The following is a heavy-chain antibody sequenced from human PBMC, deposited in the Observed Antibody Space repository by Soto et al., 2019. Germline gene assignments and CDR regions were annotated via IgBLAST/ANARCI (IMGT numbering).Heavy chain of an antibody. Sequence: QVQLVESGGGVVQPGRSLRLSCAASGFTFSSYGMHWVRQAPGKGLEWVAVIWYDGSNKYYADSVKGRFTISRDNSKNTRYLQINSLRAEDTAVYYCARDSNYDILTGYTEGAFDIWGQGTMVTVSS. D-gene: IGHD3-9*01. CDR3: ARDSNYDILTGYTEGAFDI. CDR1: GFTFSSYG. CDR2: IWYDGSNK. V-gene: IGHV3-33*01. J-gene: IGHJ3*02.